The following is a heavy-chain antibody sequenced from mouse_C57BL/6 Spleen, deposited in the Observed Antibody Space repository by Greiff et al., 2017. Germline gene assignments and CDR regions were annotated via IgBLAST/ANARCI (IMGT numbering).Heavy chain of an antibody. CDR2: INPNYGTT. V-gene: IGHV1-39*01. Sequence: VQLKQSGPELVKPGASVKISCKASGYSFTDYNMNWVKQSNGKSLEWIGVINPNYGTTSYNQKFKGKATLTVDQSSRTAYMQLNSLTSEDSAVYYCAKEGVYGYDVYYAMDYWGQGTSVTVSS. CDR3: AKEGVYGYDVYYAMDY. CDR1: GYSFTDYN. J-gene: IGHJ4*01. D-gene: IGHD2-2*01.